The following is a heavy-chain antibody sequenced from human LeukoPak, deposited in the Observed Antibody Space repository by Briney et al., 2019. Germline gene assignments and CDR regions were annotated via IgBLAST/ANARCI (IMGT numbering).Heavy chain of an antibody. D-gene: IGHD4-23*01. CDR1: GGPISSYY. Sequence: SETLSLTCTVSGGPISSYYWSWIRQPPGKGLEWIGYIYYSGSTNYNPSLKSRVTISVDTSKNQFSLKLSSVTAADTAVYYCARDSYGGNSGVDYWGQGTLVTVSS. V-gene: IGHV4-59*01. CDR3: ARDSYGGNSGVDY. J-gene: IGHJ4*02. CDR2: IYYSGST.